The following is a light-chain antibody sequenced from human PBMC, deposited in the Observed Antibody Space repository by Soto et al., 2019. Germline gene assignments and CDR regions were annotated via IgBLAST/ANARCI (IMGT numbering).Light chain of an antibody. Sequence: EIVLTQSPGTLSLSPGERATLSCRASQSVGSTFVAWYQQKPGQAPRLLIYGVSTRATGLPDRFSGSWSGTDFTLSIIRLEPEEFAVYSCGQFVSSPPQTFGQGTKVEIK. CDR2: GVS. CDR1: QSVGSTF. V-gene: IGKV3-20*01. J-gene: IGKJ1*01. CDR3: GQFVSSPPQT.